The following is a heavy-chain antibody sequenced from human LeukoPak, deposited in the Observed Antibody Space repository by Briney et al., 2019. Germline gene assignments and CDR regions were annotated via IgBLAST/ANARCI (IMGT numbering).Heavy chain of an antibody. J-gene: IGHJ4*02. Sequence: ASVKVSCKVSGYTLTELSMHWVRQAPGKGLEWMGGFDPEVGETIYAQKFQGRVTMTEDTSTDTAYMELSSLRSEDTAVYYCATSGKSGYVRGFDYWGQGTLVTVSS. CDR2: FDPEVGET. D-gene: IGHD5-12*01. CDR1: GYTLTELS. V-gene: IGHV1-24*01. CDR3: ATSGKSGYVRGFDY.